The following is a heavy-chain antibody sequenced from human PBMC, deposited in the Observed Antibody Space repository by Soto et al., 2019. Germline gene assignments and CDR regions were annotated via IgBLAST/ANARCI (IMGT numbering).Heavy chain of an antibody. D-gene: IGHD3-3*01. V-gene: IGHV3-74*01. Sequence: EVQLVESGGVLVQPGGSLRLSCAASGFTFSDHWMHWVRQATGKGLVWVSRINGDGRTTDYADSVKGRFTISRDNAKNTLYLQMNSLRVEDTAVYYCARIGDPPLDFWGQGTLVTVSS. CDR3: ARIGDPPLDF. J-gene: IGHJ4*02. CDR2: INGDGRTT. CDR1: GFTFSDHW.